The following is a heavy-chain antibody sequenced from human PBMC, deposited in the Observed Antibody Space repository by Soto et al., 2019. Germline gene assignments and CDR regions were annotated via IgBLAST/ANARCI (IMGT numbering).Heavy chain of an antibody. CDR3: ARVGHYDILTGYLPFDY. D-gene: IGHD3-9*01. Sequence: ETLKISCKGSGYSFTSYWIGWVRQMPGKGLEWMGIIYPGDSDTRYSPSFQGQVTISADKSISTAYLQWSSLKASDTAMYYCARVGHYDILTGYLPFDYWGQGTLVPVSS. CDR2: IYPGDSDT. CDR1: GYSFTSYW. J-gene: IGHJ4*02. V-gene: IGHV5-51*01.